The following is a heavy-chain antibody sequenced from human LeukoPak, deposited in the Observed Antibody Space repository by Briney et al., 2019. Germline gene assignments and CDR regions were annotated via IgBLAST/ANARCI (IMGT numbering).Heavy chain of an antibody. CDR3: ARGPTIDYDILTGYYYFDY. CDR1: RGSFSGYY. D-gene: IGHD3-9*01. CDR2: INHSGTT. J-gene: IGHJ4*02. V-gene: IGHV4-34*01. Sequence: ASETLSLTCAVYRGSFSGYYWTWIRQSPGKGLEWIGEINHSGTTNYNPSLKSRVTISIDTSENQFSLKLSSVTAADTAVYYCARGPTIDYDILTGYYYFDYWGQGTLVTVSS.